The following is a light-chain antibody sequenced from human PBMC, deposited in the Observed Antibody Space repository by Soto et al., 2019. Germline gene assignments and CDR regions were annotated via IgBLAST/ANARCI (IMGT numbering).Light chain of an antibody. J-gene: IGLJ2*01. V-gene: IGLV2-14*03. CDR2: ANN. CDR1: MRDVGAYNL. Sequence: QSVLTQPASVSGSAGQSITISCSGTMRDVGAYNLVSWYQQHPGTAPKLLIYANNNRPSGVPDRFSGSKSGTSASLAITGLQAEDEADYYCQSYDPTLNVVFGGGTKVTVL. CDR3: QSYDPTLNVV.